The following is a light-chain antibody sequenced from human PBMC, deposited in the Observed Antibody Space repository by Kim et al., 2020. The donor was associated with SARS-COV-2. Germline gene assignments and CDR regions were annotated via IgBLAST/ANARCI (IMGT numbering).Light chain of an antibody. CDR3: QHYIRFPYT. Sequence: EIQMAQSPSTLSASVGDRVTITCRASQTIETFLAWYQQKPGKAPSLLIYQASHLQIGVPSRFSGSGSGAEFTLTISSLQPDDFATYYCQHYIRFPYTFGQGTKLEI. CDR2: QAS. CDR1: QTIETF. J-gene: IGKJ2*01. V-gene: IGKV1-5*03.